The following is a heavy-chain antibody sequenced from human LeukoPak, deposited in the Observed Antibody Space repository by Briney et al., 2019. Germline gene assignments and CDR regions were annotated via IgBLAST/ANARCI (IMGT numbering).Heavy chain of an antibody. CDR3: AKPYGSGSYSPFDY. CDR2: ISGSGGST. V-gene: IGHV3-23*01. J-gene: IGHJ4*02. D-gene: IGHD3-10*01. CDR1: GFIFNNAW. Sequence: GGSLRLSCAASGFIFNNAWMSWVRQAPGKGLEWVSAISGSGGSTYYADSVKGRFTISRDNSKSTLYLQMNSLRAEDTAVYYCAKPYGSGSYSPFDYWGQGTLVTVSS.